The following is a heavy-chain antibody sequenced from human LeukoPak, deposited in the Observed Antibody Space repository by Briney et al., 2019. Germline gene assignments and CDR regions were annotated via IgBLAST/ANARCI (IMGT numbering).Heavy chain of an antibody. V-gene: IGHV1-69*13. CDR3: ARGLSSTVVTNDAFDI. Sequence: SVTVSCKASGGTFISYAISWVRQAPGQGLEWMGGIIPIFGTANYAQKFQGRVTITADESTSTAYMELSSLRSEDTAVYYCARGLSSTVVTNDAFDIWGQGTMVTVSS. J-gene: IGHJ3*02. CDR2: IIPIFGTA. D-gene: IGHD4-23*01. CDR1: GGTFISYA.